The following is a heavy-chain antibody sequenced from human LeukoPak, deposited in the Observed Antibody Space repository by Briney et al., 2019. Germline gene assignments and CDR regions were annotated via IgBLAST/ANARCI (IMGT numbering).Heavy chain of an antibody. Sequence: PSETLSLTCAVSGGSISSGGYSWSWIRQPPGKGLDWIGYIYHSRNTYYNPSLKSRVAISIDRSKNQFSLKLTSVTAADTAVYYCARLECSATSCGAMDVWGQGTTVTVSS. CDR1: GGSISSGGYS. D-gene: IGHD2-2*01. CDR3: ARLECSATSCGAMDV. CDR2: IYHSRNT. V-gene: IGHV4-30-2*01. J-gene: IGHJ6*02.